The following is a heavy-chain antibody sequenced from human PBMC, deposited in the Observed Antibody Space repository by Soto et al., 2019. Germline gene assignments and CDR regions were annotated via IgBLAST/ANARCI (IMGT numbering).Heavy chain of an antibody. CDR3: AKGEVRGIIPSYFDY. V-gene: IGHV3-23*01. CDR1: GFTFSSYA. J-gene: IGHJ4*02. D-gene: IGHD3-10*01. CDR2: ISGSGGST. Sequence: GGSLRLSCAASGFTFSSYAMSWVRQAPGKGLEWVSAISGSGGSTYYADSVKGRFTISRDNSKNTPYLQMDSLRAEDTAVYYCAKGEVRGIIPSYFDYWGLGTLVTVSS.